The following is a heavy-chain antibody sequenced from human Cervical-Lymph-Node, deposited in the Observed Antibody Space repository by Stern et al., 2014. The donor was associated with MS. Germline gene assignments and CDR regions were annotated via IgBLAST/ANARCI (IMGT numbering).Heavy chain of an antibody. CDR2: VTPTDGRT. CDR1: GETFASYP. V-gene: IGHV1-46*03. Sequence: GQLVESGAEVKKLGASVKVSCKASGETFASYPINWLGKAPGQGLVWMGIVTPTDGRTTYAQTFQGRVTMTRDTSTRTVYMELSSLKAEDTAMYFCANPLPYANWGQGTRVTVSS. CDR3: ANPLPYAN. J-gene: IGHJ1*01. D-gene: IGHD4-17*01.